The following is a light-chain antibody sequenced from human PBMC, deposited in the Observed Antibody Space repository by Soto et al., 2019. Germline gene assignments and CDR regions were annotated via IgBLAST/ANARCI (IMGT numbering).Light chain of an antibody. J-gene: IGKJ1*01. Sequence: DIQLTQSPSSLSASVGDRVTITCRASQHVDRYLNWYQQKPGKAPQVLIYATSNLQSGVPSRFSGSGSGTDFLLTINNLQPEDFATYYCLQASTFPRTFGQGTKVDIK. CDR2: ATS. CDR3: LQASTFPRT. CDR1: QHVDRY. V-gene: IGKV1-39*01.